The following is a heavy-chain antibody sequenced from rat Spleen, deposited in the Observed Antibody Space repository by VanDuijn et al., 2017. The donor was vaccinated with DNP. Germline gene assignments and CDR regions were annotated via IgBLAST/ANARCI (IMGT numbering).Heavy chain of an antibody. CDR1: GFSLASYT. CDR3: TRAPYGSWALDA. V-gene: IGHV2-6*01. D-gene: IGHD1-3*01. Sequence: QVQLKESGPGLVQPSQTLSLTCTVSGFSLASYTVSWVRQPPGKGLEWIAAISNSGITYYNSVLKSRLSISRDTSKSQVFLQMDSLQTEETAIYFCTRAPYGSWALDAWGQGTSVTVSS. CDR2: ISNSGIT. J-gene: IGHJ4*01.